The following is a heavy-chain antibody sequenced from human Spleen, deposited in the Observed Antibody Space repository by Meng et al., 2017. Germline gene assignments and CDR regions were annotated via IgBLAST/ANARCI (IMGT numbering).Heavy chain of an antibody. CDR2: TYYRSKWYH. CDR1: GASVSSNSGA. Sequence: QVQLQQSGPGLGKPSQTLSLTCAISGASVSSNSGAWNWIRQSPPRGLEWLGRTYYRSKWYHDYALSVKSRITINPDTSKNQFSLQLNSVTPEDTAVYYCARGGTATSPFDYWGQGTLVTVSS. D-gene: IGHD1-7*01. CDR3: ARGGTATSPFDY. J-gene: IGHJ4*02. V-gene: IGHV6-1*01.